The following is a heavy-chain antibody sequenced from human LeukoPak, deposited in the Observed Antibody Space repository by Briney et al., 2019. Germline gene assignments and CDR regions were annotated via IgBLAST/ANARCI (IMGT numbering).Heavy chain of an antibody. D-gene: IGHD4-17*01. J-gene: IGHJ4*02. CDR1: GYTFTVYY. V-gene: IGHV1-2*02. CDR3: ARDLDYGDYQISGVDY. Sequence: ASVKVSSKASGYTFTVYYMHWVRQAPGQGLEWMGWINPNSGGTNYTQKFQGRVTMTRDTSISTAYMELSRLRSDDTAVYYCARDLDYGDYQISGVDYWGQGTLVTVSS. CDR2: INPNSGGT.